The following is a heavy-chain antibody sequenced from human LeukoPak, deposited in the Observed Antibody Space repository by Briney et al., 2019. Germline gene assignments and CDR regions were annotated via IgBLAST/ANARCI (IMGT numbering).Heavy chain of an antibody. CDR3: SKGLPGLYYYAMDV. Sequence: GGSLRLSCAASGFTFGYYAMSWVRQAPGKGLEWVSGISDGGAVGVTINYLVSLKARFTISRDNSKNTLYLQMNSLRAEDTAVYYCSKGLPGLYYYAMDVWGQGTTVTVSS. CDR2: ISDGGAVGVTI. D-gene: IGHD4-11*01. V-gene: IGHV3-23*01. J-gene: IGHJ6*02. CDR1: GFTFGYYA.